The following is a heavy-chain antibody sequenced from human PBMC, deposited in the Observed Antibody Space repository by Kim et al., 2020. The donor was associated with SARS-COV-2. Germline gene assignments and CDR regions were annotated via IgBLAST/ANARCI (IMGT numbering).Heavy chain of an antibody. V-gene: IGHV3-33*01. D-gene: IGHD6-19*01. J-gene: IGHJ4*02. CDR3: ARGGSSGWSLDY. Sequence: YYADSVQGRFTISRDNSKNTLYLQMNSLRAEDTAVYYCARGGSSGWSLDYWGQGTLVTVSS.